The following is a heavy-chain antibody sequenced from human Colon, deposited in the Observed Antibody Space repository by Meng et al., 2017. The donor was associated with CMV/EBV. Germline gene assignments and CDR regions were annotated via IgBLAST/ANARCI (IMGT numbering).Heavy chain of an antibody. CDR3: AKVNMGAITYDYGLDV. CDR2: ISSESEST. V-gene: IGHV3-23*01. J-gene: IGHJ6*02. Sequence: GESLKISCAASGFTFSTYWMTWIRQAPGKGLEWVSSISSESESTNYADSVKGRFTISRDNSKNTLYLQMNSLRAEDTAVYYCAKVNMGAITYDYGLDVWGQGTTVTVSS. D-gene: IGHD1-26*01. CDR1: GFTFSTYW.